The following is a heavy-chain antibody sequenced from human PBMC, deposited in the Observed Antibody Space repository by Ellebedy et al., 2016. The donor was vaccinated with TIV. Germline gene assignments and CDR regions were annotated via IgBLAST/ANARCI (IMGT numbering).Heavy chain of an antibody. CDR1: GYTFSTYS. J-gene: IGHJ6*02. D-gene: IGHD6-13*01. Sequence: AASVKVSCKASGYTFSTYSISWVRQAPGQGLEWMGWINPYNGNTNYAQKLQGRVTMTTDTSTSTAYMELRSLRSDDTAVYYCARDQQQLVIHNYYGLDVWGQGTTVTVSS. V-gene: IGHV1-18*01. CDR2: INPYNGNT. CDR3: ARDQQQLVIHNYYGLDV.